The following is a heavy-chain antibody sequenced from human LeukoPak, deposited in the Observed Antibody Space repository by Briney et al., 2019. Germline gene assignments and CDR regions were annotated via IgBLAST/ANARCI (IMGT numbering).Heavy chain of an antibody. CDR2: IYHSGST. CDR1: DGSISSSSYY. D-gene: IGHD1-26*01. Sequence: PSETLSLTCTVSDGSISSSSYYWGWIRQPPGKGLEWIGYIYHSGSTYYNPSLKSRVTISVDRSKNQFSLKLSSVTAADTAVYYCASLNSGSYYYFDYWGQGTLVTVSS. CDR3: ASLNSGSYYYFDY. J-gene: IGHJ4*02. V-gene: IGHV4-30-2*01.